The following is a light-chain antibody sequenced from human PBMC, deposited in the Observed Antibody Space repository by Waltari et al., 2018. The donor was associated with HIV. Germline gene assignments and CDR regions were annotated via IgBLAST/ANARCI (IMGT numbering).Light chain of an antibody. J-gene: IGKJ3*01. V-gene: IGKV4-1*01. CDR2: WAS. Sequence: DIVMTQFPESLTMSPGERATINCKTSRSVVSSSNNQNYLAWYQHKVGQSPKLLIYWASTRAPGVPERFSGGGSGTDFTLTIRGLQADDEAVYYCQQYETVPFTFGPGTTV. CDR3: QQYETVPFT. CDR1: RSVVSSSNNQNY.